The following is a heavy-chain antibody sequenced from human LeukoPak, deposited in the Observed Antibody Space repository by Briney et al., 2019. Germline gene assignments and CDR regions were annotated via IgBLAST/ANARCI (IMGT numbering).Heavy chain of an antibody. V-gene: IGHV4-59*01. CDR2: IYYSGST. Sequence: PSETLSLTCTVSGGSISSYYWSWIRQPPGKGLEWIGYIYYSGSTNYNPSLKSRVTISVDTSKNQFSLKLSSVTAADTAVYYCARGLGELSIFRDSIVWGDKDYYYYYYMDVWGKGTTVTISS. CDR3: ARGLGELSIFRDSIVWGDKDYYYYYYMDV. D-gene: IGHD3-10*01. CDR1: GGSISSYY. J-gene: IGHJ6*03.